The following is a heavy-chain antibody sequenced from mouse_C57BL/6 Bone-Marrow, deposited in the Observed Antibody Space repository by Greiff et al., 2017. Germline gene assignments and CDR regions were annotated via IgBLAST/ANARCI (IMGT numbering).Heavy chain of an antibody. J-gene: IGHJ2*01. CDR3: ARWGTTASRGRYFDY. D-gene: IGHD1-2*01. V-gene: IGHV1-82*01. CDR1: GYAFSSSW. CDR2: IYPGDGDT. Sequence: VQLQQSGPELVKPGASVKISCKASGYAFSSSWMNWVKQRPGKGLEWIGRIYPGDGDTNYNGKFKGKATLTADKSSSTAYMQLSSLTSEDSAVYFCARWGTTASRGRYFDYWGQGTTLTVSS.